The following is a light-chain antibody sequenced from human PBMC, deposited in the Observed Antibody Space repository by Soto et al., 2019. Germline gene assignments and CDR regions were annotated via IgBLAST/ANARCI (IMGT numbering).Light chain of an antibody. CDR1: QTVGVR. J-gene: IGKJ1*01. V-gene: IGKV3-11*01. CDR3: HQRQRWPRT. Sequence: VLTQSPATLSVSPWERATLSCRASQTVGVRLAWYQHKPGQAPRXIIYEASNRAAGIPARFSGSGSGTDCTLTITSLEPEDVAFYYCHQRQRWPRTFGQGTKVDIK. CDR2: EAS.